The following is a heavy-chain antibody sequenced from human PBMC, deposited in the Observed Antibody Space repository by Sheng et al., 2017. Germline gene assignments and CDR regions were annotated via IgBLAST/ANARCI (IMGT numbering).Heavy chain of an antibody. CDR2: ISSSGSTI. J-gene: IGHJ4*02. CDR1: GFTFSDYY. V-gene: IGHV3-11*04. CDR3: ARDPRGNLVVPAAISWGSGWWVDY. D-gene: IGHD2-2*02. Sequence: QVQLVESGGGLVKPEGSLRLSCAASGFTFSDYYMSWIRQAPGKGLEWVSYISSSGSTIYYADSVKGRFTISRDNAKNSLYLQMNSLRAEDTAVYYCARDPRGNLVVPAAISWGSGWWVDYWGQGTLVTVSS.